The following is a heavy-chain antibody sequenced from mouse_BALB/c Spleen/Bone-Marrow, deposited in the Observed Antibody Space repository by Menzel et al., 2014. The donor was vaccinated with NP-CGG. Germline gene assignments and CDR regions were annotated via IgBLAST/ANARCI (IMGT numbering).Heavy chain of an antibody. V-gene: IGHV2-9*02. CDR1: GFSLTSYG. CDR2: IWAGGST. J-gene: IGHJ4*01. D-gene: IGHD1-1*01. CDR3: ARALYYYGSSYYTMDY. Sequence: VQLVESGPGLVAPSQSLSIACTVSGFSLTSYGVHWVRQPPGKGLEWLGAIWAGGSTDYNSALMSRLSISKDNSKSQVFLKMNSLQTDDTAMYYCARALYYYGSSYYTMDYWGQGTSVSVSS.